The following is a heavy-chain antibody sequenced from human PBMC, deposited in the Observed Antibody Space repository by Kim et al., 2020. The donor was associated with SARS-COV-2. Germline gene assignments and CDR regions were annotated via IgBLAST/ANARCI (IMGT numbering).Heavy chain of an antibody. D-gene: IGHD3-16*02. CDR2: IWYDGSNK. CDR3: ARDHEFGGVIGMGY. V-gene: IGHV3-33*01. CDR1: GFTFSNYG. J-gene: IGHJ6*01. Sequence: GGSLRLSCAASGFTFSNYGMHWVRQAPGKGLEWVAVIWYDGSNKYYADSVKGRFTISRDNSEHTLYLQMNSLRAEDTAVYYCARDHEFGGVIGMGYWGQGTTVIASS.